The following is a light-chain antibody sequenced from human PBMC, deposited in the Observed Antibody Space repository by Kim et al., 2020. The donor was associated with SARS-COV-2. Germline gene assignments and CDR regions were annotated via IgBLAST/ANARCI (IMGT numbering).Light chain of an antibody. J-gene: IGLJ1*01. V-gene: IGLV1-40*01. Sequence: QRVTISCTGSSSNIGAGYDVHWYQQLPGTAPNLLIYGNSNRPSGVPDRFSGSKSGTSASLAITGLQAEDEADYYCQSYDSSLSGYVFGPGTKVTVL. CDR1: SSNIGAGYD. CDR3: QSYDSSLSGYV. CDR2: GNS.